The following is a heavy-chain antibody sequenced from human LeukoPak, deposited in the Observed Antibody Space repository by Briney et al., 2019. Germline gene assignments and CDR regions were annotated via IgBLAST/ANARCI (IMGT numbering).Heavy chain of an antibody. CDR3: ARVGGPPHRNWYFDL. V-gene: IGHV1-69*02. CDR2: IIPILGIA. CDR1: GGTFSSYT. D-gene: IGHD3-16*01. Sequence: EASVKVSSKASGGTFSSYTISWVRQAPGQGLEWMGRIIPILGIANYAQKFQGRVTITADKSTSTAYMELSSLRSEDTAVYYCARVGGPPHRNWYFDLWGRGTLVTVSS. J-gene: IGHJ2*01.